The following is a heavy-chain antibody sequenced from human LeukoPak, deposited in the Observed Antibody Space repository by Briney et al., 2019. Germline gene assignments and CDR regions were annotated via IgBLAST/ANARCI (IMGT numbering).Heavy chain of an antibody. CDR3: VRQGGWGGAASLIEF. V-gene: IGHV4-39*01. CDR1: GVSITTSTHY. Sequence: SETLSLTCTVSGVSITTSTHYWAWIRQPPGKGLEWIVSKFYRGSTYYNASLRSRVTLSVETSMNQFSLKLSSVTASDTATFYCVRQGGWGGAASLIEFWGQGILVTVSS. D-gene: IGHD2-15*01. J-gene: IGHJ4*02. CDR2: KFYRGST.